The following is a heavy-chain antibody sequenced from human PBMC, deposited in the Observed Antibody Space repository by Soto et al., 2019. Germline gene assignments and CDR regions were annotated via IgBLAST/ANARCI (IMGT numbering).Heavy chain of an antibody. J-gene: IGHJ6*02. CDR1: GFTFTNYW. Sequence: GGSLRLSCAASGFTFTNYWMHWVRQAPGEGLVWVSSINNDGSRTWYADSVGGRFAMSRDNARNTVYLQMNSLRAEDTAVYYCAKEAATDYYYYGMDVWGQGTTVTVSS. CDR2: INNDGSRT. CDR3: AKEAATDYYYYGMDV. V-gene: IGHV3-74*01. D-gene: IGHD2-15*01.